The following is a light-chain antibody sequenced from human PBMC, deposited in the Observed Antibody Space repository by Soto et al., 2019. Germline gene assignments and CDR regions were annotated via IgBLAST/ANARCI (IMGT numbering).Light chain of an antibody. J-gene: IGKJ1*01. V-gene: IGKV2-30*02. CDR3: MQGTHWPWT. Sequence: DVVMTQPPLFLPVTLGQPASISCRSSQSLAHSDGNTYLNWFQQRPGQSPRRLIYKVSNRDSGVPDRFSGGGSGTDFTLKISRVEAEDVAVYYCMQGTHWPWTFGQGTKVDIK. CDR1: QSLAHSDGNTY. CDR2: KVS.